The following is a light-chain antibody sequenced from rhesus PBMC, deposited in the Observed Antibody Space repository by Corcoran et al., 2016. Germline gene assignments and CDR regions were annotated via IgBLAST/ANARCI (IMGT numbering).Light chain of an antibody. CDR2: AAS. J-gene: IGKJ2*01. CDR1: ENVNNY. CDR3: QHSYGTPYS. V-gene: IGKV1-74*01. Sequence: DIQMTQSPSSLSASVGDRVTITCRASENVNNYLHWYQQKPGKAPKILIYAASTLQSGVPSRFSCSGSGTDYPFTISSLQPEDVATYYCQHSYGTPYSFGQGTKVEIK.